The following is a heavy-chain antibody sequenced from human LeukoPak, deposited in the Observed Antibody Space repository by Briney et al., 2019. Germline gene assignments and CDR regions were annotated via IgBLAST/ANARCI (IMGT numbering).Heavy chain of an antibody. CDR1: GASVNSNGFY. Sequence: SETLSLTCTVSGASVNSNGFYWSWIRQPSGEGLEVIGYIFYNGSTIYNPSLKSRVTMSVDTSKNQFSLRLSSVLAADTAVYYCARAHLGGSNGLDVWGQGTTVTVAS. CDR2: IFYNGST. V-gene: IGHV4-61*08. CDR3: ARAHLGGSNGLDV. D-gene: IGHD3-16*01. J-gene: IGHJ6*02.